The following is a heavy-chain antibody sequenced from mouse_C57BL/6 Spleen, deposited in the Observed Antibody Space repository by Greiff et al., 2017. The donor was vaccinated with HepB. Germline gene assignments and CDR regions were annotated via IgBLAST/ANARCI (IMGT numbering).Heavy chain of an antibody. CDR3: ARSRFITTVVADY. CDR1: GYTFTSYG. V-gene: IGHV1-81*01. J-gene: IGHJ2*01. CDR2: IYPRSGNT. Sequence: VKLMESGAELARPGASVKLSCKASGYTFTSYGISWVKQRTGQGLEWIGEIYPRSGNTYYNEKFKGKATLTADKSSSTAYMELRSLTSEDSAVYFCARSRFITTVVADYWGQGTTLTVSS. D-gene: IGHD1-1*01.